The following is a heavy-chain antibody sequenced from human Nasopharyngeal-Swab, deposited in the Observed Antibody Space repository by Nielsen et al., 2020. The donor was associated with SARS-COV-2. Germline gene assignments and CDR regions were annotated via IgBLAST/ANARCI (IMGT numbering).Heavy chain of an antibody. V-gene: IGHV3-21*01. D-gene: IGHD3-10*01. CDR3: AGAYGSGSYFAFDL. CDR1: GFTFGTYG. CDR2: ISSSSTYI. Sequence: GESLKISCAASGFTFGTYGMNWVRQAPGKGLEWVSSISSSSTYIYYADSVKGRFTISRDNAKNSLYLQMNSLRAEDTAVYYCAGAYGSGSYFAFDLWGQGTMVTVSS. J-gene: IGHJ3*01.